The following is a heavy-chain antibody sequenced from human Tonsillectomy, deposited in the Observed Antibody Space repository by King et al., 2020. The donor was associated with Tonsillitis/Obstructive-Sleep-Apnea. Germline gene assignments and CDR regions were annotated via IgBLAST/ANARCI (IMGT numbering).Heavy chain of an antibody. CDR1: GFTFSSYG. Sequence: HVQLVESGGGVVQPGRSLRLSCAASGFTFSSYGMHWVRQAPGKGLEWVAVIWYDGSNKYYADSVKGRFSISRDNSKNTLYLQMNSLRAEDTAVYYCARWAVAGFQYYFDYWGQGTLVTVSS. D-gene: IGHD6-19*01. CDR2: IWYDGSNK. V-gene: IGHV3-33*01. J-gene: IGHJ4*02. CDR3: ARWAVAGFQYYFDY.